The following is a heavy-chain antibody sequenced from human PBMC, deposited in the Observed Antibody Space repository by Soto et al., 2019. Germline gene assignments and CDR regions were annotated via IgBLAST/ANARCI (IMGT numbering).Heavy chain of an antibody. J-gene: IGHJ6*02. CDR2: IYYSGST. CDR3: ARGGIAARRYYYYYGMDV. CDR1: GGSFSGYY. Sequence: SETLSLTCAVYGGSFSGYYWSWIRQPPGKGLEWIGYIYYSGSTYYNPSLRSRVTISVDTSKNQFSLKLSSVTAADTAVYYCARGGIAARRYYYYYGMDVWGQGTTVTVSS. D-gene: IGHD6-6*01. V-gene: IGHV4-34*01.